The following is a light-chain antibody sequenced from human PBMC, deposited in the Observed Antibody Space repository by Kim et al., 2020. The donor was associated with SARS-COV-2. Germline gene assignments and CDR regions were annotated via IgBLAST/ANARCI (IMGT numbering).Light chain of an antibody. CDR3: NSRDSSRNHYV. J-gene: IGLJ1*01. V-gene: IGLV3-19*01. CDR1: SLRNYY. Sequence: SSELTQDPAVSVALGQTVRITCQGDSLRNYYASWYQQKPGQAPILVIYGKNNRPSGIPDRFSGSSSGNTASLTITGAQAEDEADYYCNSRDSSRNHYVFGTGTKVTVL. CDR2: GKN.